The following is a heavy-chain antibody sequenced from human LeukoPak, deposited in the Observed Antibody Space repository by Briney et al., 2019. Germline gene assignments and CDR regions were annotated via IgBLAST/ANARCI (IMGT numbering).Heavy chain of an antibody. CDR2: ISAYNGNT. CDR3: ARKEGFGSELGY. Sequence: GASVKVSCKASGYTFTGYYMHWVRQAPGQGLEWMGWISAYNGNTNYAQKLQGRVTMTTDTSTSTAYMELRSLRSDDTAVYYCARKEGFGSELGYWGQGTLVTVSS. CDR1: GYTFTGYY. V-gene: IGHV1-18*04. J-gene: IGHJ4*02. D-gene: IGHD3-10*01.